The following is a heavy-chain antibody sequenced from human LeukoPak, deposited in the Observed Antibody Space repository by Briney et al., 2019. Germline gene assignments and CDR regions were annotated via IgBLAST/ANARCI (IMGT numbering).Heavy chain of an antibody. CDR1: GYTFTSYD. Sequence: WASVKVSCKASGYTFTSYDINWVRQATGQGLEWMGWMNPNSGNTGYAQKFQGRVTMTRNTSISTAYMELSSLRSEDTAVYYCARGPMATNDVGFDYWGQGTLVTVSS. CDR3: ARGPMATNDVGFDY. CDR2: MNPNSGNT. J-gene: IGHJ4*02. D-gene: IGHD5-24*01. V-gene: IGHV1-8*01.